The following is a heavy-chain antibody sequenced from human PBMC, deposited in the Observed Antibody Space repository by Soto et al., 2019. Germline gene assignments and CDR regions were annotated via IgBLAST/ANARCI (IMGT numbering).Heavy chain of an antibody. CDR2: IKQDGSEK. J-gene: IGHJ6*02. V-gene: IGHV3-7*05. D-gene: IGHD3-3*01. CDR3: ARDKTWSGYYTVYYYGMDV. CDR1: GFTFSSYW. Sequence: PGGSLRLSCAASGFTFSSYWMSWVRQAPGKGLEWVANIKQDGSEKYYVDSVKGRFTISRDNAKNSLYLQMSSLRAEDTAVYYCARDKTWSGYYTVYYYGMDVWGQGTTVTVSS.